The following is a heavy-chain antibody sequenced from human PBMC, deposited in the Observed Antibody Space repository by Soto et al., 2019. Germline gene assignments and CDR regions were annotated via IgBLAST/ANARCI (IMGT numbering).Heavy chain of an antibody. J-gene: IGHJ4*02. CDR3: ARYRRGTGWYYLDY. CDR1: GASISGNY. V-gene: IGHV4-59*01. D-gene: IGHD6-19*01. CDR2: IYDSGST. Sequence: LSLTCTVSGASISGNYWSWIRQPPGRGLEWIGYIYDSGSTNYSPSLQSRVTMSVDRSKNQFSLALTSVTAADTAVYFCARYRRGTGWYYLDYWGQGVLVTVSS.